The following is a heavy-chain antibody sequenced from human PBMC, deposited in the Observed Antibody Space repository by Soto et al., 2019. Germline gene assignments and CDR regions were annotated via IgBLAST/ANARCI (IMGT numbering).Heavy chain of an antibody. Sequence: PSETLSLTCAVSGGSFSSSYWWTWVRQPPGKGLEWIGEIYHTGRTNHNPPLKSRVIISVDKSKNQFSLKVNSVTAADTAVYYCARVRLGRSSDWYEVFDYWGQGTLVTVSS. CDR1: GGSFSSSYW. V-gene: IGHV4-4*02. CDR3: ARVRLGRSSDWYEVFDY. D-gene: IGHD6-19*01. J-gene: IGHJ4*02. CDR2: IYHTGRT.